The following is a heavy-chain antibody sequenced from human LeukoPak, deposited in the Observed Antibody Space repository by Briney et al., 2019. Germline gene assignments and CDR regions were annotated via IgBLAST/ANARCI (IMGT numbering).Heavy chain of an antibody. CDR3: ARGALLIPRPLDYYYYMDV. V-gene: IGHV3-30*02. CDR2: IRYDGSNK. D-gene: IGHD1-1*01. CDR1: GFTFSSYG. J-gene: IGHJ6*03. Sequence: GGSLRLSCAASGFTFSSYGMHWVRQAPGKGLEWVAFIRYDGSNKYYADSVKGRFTVSRDYSKNTLYLQMNSLRSEDTAVYYCARGALLIPRPLDYYYYMDVWGKGTTVTVSS.